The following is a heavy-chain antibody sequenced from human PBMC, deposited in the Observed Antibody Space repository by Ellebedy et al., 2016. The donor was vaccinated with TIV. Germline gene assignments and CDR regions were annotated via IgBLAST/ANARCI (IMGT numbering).Heavy chain of an antibody. J-gene: IGHJ6*02. CDR2: LSASGGST. V-gene: IGHV3-23*01. Sequence: GESLKISCVASGFTFISYAMSWVRHAPGKGLEWVSSLSASGGSTYYADSVKGRFTISRDNSKNTLYLQMNSLRAEDTAVYYCAKRVTMVREVITYYHYAMDVWGQGTTVTVSS. CDR3: AKRVTMVREVITYYHYAMDV. CDR1: GFTFISYA. D-gene: IGHD3-10*01.